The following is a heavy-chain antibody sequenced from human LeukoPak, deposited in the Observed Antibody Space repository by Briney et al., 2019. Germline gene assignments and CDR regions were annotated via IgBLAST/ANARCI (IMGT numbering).Heavy chain of an antibody. CDR3: ANTRRAYSSGRDPLDI. CDR1: GGSISSYY. J-gene: IGHJ3*02. D-gene: IGHD6-19*01. V-gene: IGHV4-59*01. Sequence: SETLSLTCTVSGGSISSYYWSWIRQPPGKGLEWIGYIYYSGSTNYNPSLKSRVTISVDTSKNQFSLKLSSVTAADTAVYYCANTRRAYSSGRDPLDIWGQGTMVTVSS. CDR2: IYYSGST.